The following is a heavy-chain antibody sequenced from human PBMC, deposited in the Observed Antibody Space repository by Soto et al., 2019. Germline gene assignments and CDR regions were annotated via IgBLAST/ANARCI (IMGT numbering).Heavy chain of an antibody. CDR1: GFIFSSHA. CDR2: VSRDGVKK. CDR3: ARDRYSGSDAYMDV. D-gene: IGHD5-12*01. Sequence: GGSLRLSCAASGFIFSSHAMHWVRQAPGKGLEWVAFVSRDGVKKDYADSVKGRFTISRDNSKNTVYLQMSSLRAEDTAVYYCARDRYSGSDAYMDVWGNGTTVTVSS. V-gene: IGHV3-30*15. J-gene: IGHJ6*03.